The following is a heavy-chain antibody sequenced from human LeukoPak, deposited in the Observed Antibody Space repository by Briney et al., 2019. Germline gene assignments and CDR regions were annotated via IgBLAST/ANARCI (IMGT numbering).Heavy chain of an antibody. Sequence: TGRSLRLSCAASGFTFSSHGMHWVRQAPGKGLEWVAVISYDGSNKYYADSVKGRFTISRDNSKNTLYLQMNSLRAEDTAVYYCAKDHRGYSYGRIDYWGQGTLVTVSS. CDR1: GFTFSSHG. J-gene: IGHJ4*02. V-gene: IGHV3-30*18. CDR2: ISYDGSNK. CDR3: AKDHRGYSYGRIDY. D-gene: IGHD5-18*01.